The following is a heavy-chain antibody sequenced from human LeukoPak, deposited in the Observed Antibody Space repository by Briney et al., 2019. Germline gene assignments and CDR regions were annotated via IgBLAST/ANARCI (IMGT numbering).Heavy chain of an antibody. D-gene: IGHD6-13*01. CDR3: ARVTGYRIEDYFDY. Sequence: SETLSLTATVPGGSISSYNWGWIGQPPGKGLEGIGYIYYSGSTNYNPSLKSRVTISVEASKNEFSLKLRSVTAADTAVYYCARVTGYRIEDYFDYWGQGTLVTVSS. V-gene: IGHV4-59*01. CDR1: GGSISSYN. CDR2: IYYSGST. J-gene: IGHJ4*02.